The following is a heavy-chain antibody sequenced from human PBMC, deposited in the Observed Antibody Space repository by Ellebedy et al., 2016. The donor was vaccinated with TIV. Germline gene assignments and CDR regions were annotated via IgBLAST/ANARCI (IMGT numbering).Heavy chain of an antibody. CDR2: IYYSGST. CDR1: GGSISSSSYY. J-gene: IGHJ6*02. V-gene: IGHV4-39*01. D-gene: IGHD2-15*01. CDR3: ARPHGRDRGPMDV. Sequence: GSLRLXCTVSGGSISSSSYYWGWIRQPPGKGLEWIGSIYYSGSTYYNPSLKSRVTISVDTSKNQFSLKLSSVTAADTAVYYCARPHGRDRGPMDVWGQGTTVTVSS.